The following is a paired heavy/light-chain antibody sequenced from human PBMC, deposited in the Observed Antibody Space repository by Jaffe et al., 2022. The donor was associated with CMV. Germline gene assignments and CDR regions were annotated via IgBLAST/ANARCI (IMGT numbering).Heavy chain of an antibody. CDR3: ATGDSAWTL. Sequence: EMQLVQSGEEMKKPGESLRISCKGSGYSLTTYWISWLRQMPGKGPEWVGRIAPLDSYTDYSPSFRGQVTISIDISLNTAYLQWRSLKASDSAMYWCATGDSAWTLWGQGTLVTVSS. CDR1: GYSLTTYW. D-gene: IGHD6-19*01. V-gene: IGHV5-10-1*03. J-gene: IGHJ1*01. CDR2: IAPLDSYT.
Light chain of an antibody. CDR1: QNIATRR. V-gene: IGKV3-20*01. CDR2: GTS. J-gene: IGKJ1*01. CDR3: QQYAGSPWT. Sequence: EIVLTQSPGTLSLSPGERGTISCRASQNIATRRLVWYQQKPGQAPRALIYGTSTRVRGIPERFSGSGSGADFTLTISGLEAEDSAVYYCQQYAGSPWTFGQGTKVEIK.